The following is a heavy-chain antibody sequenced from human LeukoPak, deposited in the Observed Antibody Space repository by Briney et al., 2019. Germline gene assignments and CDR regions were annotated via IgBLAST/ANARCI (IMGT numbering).Heavy chain of an antibody. J-gene: IGHJ4*02. CDR1: GFTVSSNY. CDR2: IYSGGST. Sequence: GGSLRLSCAASGFTVSSNYMSWVRQAPGKGLEWVSVIYSGGSTYYADSVKGRFTISRGNSKNTLYLQMNSLRAEDTAVYYCAREGVGASFDYWGQGTLVTVSS. CDR3: AREGVGASFDY. D-gene: IGHD1-26*01. V-gene: IGHV3-53*01.